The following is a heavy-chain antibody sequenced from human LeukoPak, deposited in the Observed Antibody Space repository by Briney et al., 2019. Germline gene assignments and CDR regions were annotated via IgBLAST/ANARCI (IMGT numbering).Heavy chain of an antibody. D-gene: IGHD3-3*01. CDR3: ARGPGGFWSGYYLDY. CDR2: INHSGST. V-gene: IGHV4-34*01. J-gene: IGHJ4*02. CDR1: GGSFSGYY. Sequence: SETLSLTCAVYGGSFSGYYWRWIRQPPGKGLEWIGEINHSGSTNYNPSLKSRGTRSVDTSKNQFSLKLSSVTAADTAVYYCARGPGGFWSGYYLDYWGQGTLVTVSS.